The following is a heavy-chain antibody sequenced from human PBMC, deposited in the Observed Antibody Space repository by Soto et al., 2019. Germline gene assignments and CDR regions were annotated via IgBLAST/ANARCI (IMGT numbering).Heavy chain of an antibody. CDR2: IRSKANSYAT. J-gene: IGHJ6*03. Sequence: GGSLRLSCAASGFTFSGSAMHWVRQASGKGLEWVGRIRSKANSYATAYAASVKGRFTISRDDSKNTAYLQMNSLKTEDTAVYYCTSPPGYGFGELSYFDYYYMDVWGKGTTVTVSS. CDR1: GFTFSGSA. D-gene: IGHD3-10*01. CDR3: TSPPGYGFGELSYFDYYYMDV. V-gene: IGHV3-73*01.